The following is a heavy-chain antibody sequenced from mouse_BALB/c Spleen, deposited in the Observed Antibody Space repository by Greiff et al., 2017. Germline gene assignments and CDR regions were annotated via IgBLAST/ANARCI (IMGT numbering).Heavy chain of an antibody. V-gene: IGHV3-2*02. D-gene: IGHD4-1*01. CDR3: AIYGTVYAMDY. J-gene: IGHJ4*01. CDR2: ISYSGST. Sequence: EVKLQESGPGLVKPSQSLSLTCTVTGYSITSDYAWNWIRQFPGNQLEWMGYISYSGSTSYNPSLKSRISITRDTSKNQFFLQLNSVTTEDTATYYCAIYGTVYAMDYWGQGTSVTVSS. CDR1: GYSITSDYA.